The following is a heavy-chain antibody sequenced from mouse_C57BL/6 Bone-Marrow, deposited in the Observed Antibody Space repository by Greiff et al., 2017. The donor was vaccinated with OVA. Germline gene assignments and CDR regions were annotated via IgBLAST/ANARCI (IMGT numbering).Heavy chain of an antibody. D-gene: IGHD1-1*01. CDR1: GFNIKDYY. J-gene: IGHJ1*03. V-gene: IGHV14-2*01. Sequence: VQLKQSGAELVKPGASVKLSCTASGFNIKDYYMHWVKQRTEQGLEWIGRIDPEDGETKYAPKFQGKATITADTSSNTAYLQLSSLTSEDTAVYYCVYYYGSSPWYFDVWGTGTTVTVSS. CDR2: IDPEDGET. CDR3: VYYYGSSPWYFDV.